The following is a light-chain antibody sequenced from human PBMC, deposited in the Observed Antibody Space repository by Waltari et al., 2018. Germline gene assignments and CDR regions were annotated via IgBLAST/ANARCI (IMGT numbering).Light chain of an antibody. Sequence: QSVLTQPPSASGTPGQGVTISCSGSSSNIGSNAVNWYHQPPETAPQLLIYSDNQGPSGAPDRFSGSKSGTSASLVISGLQSEDESVYYCAAWDDGLKGVVFGGGTKLTVL. CDR2: SDN. V-gene: IGLV1-44*01. CDR1: SSNIGSNA. J-gene: IGLJ2*01. CDR3: AAWDDGLKGVV.